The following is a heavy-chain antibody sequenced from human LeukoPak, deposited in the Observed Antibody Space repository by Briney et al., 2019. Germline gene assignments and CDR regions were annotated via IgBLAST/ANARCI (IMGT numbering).Heavy chain of an antibody. CDR3: ARLVYGGNWYFEL. Sequence: SETLSLTCTVSGGSISSYYWSWIRQPAGKGLEWVGRIDTSGSTNYNPSLKVRVNISVDTSKNQFSLKLISVTAADTAVYYCARLVYGGNWYFELWGRGTLVTVSS. CDR2: IDTSGST. V-gene: IGHV4-4*07. CDR1: GGSISSYY. J-gene: IGHJ2*01. D-gene: IGHD4-23*01.